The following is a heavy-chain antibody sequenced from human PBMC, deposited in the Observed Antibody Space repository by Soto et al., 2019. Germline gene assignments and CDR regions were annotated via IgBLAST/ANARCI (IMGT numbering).Heavy chain of an antibody. CDR2: ISSSSTSI. CDR3: ARGSTVTSGGRWFDP. J-gene: IGHJ5*02. Sequence: PGGSLRLSCAASGSTFRSYSMNWVRQAPGQGLEWVSSISSSSTSIYYADSLKGRFTISRDNAKNSLFLQMNSLRAEDTAVYYCARGSTVTSGGRWFDPWGRGTLVTVSS. D-gene: IGHD4-4*01. V-gene: IGHV3-21*01. CDR1: GSTFRSYS.